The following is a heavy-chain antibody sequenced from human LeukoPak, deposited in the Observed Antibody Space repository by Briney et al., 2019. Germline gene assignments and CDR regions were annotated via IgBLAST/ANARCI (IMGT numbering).Heavy chain of an antibody. Sequence: GGSLRLSCAASGFTFSSYGMHWVRQAPGKGLEWVAVISYDGSNKYYADSVKGRFTISRDNAKNSLYLQMNSLRAEDTAVYYCARSQYYDFWSGYYTGGSYFDYWGQGTLVTVSS. V-gene: IGHV3-30*03. CDR3: ARSQYYDFWSGYYTGGSYFDY. J-gene: IGHJ4*02. D-gene: IGHD3-3*01. CDR1: GFTFSSYG. CDR2: ISYDGSNK.